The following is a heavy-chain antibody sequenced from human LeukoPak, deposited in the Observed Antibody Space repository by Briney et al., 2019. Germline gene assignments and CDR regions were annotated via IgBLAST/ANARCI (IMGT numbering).Heavy chain of an antibody. J-gene: IGHJ4*02. Sequence: PGGSLRLSCAASGFTFSSYGMHWVRQAPGKGLEWVAFIRYDGSNKYYADSVKGRFTISRDNPENTLYLQMNSLRAEDTAVYYCESGGSGSYRLYYFDYWGQGTLVTVSS. CDR3: ESGGSGSYRLYYFDY. CDR2: IRYDGSNK. CDR1: GFTFSSYG. D-gene: IGHD3-10*01. V-gene: IGHV3-30*02.